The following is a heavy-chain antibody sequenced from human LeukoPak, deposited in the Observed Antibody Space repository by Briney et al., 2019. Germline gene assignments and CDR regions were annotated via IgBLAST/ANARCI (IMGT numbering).Heavy chain of an antibody. D-gene: IGHD1-26*01. Sequence: GGSLRLSCSASGFTFSRYAMHWVRQTPGKGLEYVSGINDNGGRTHYGDSVKGRFSISRDNSKNTLHLQMSTLRAEDTALYYCVKDVGGSYAFDYWGQGILVTVAS. CDR3: VKDVGGSYAFDY. CDR1: GFTFSRYA. V-gene: IGHV3-64D*09. J-gene: IGHJ4*02. CDR2: INDNGGRT.